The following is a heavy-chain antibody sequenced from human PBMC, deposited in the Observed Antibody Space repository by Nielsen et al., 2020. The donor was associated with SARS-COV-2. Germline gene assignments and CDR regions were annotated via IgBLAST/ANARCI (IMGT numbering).Heavy chain of an antibody. CDR1: GFNINKFG. V-gene: IGHV3-30*12. Sequence: SLKISCAASGFNINKFGMHWVRQAPGKGLDWLTFISYDGSVKYYANSVKGRFTISTDMSKNTLYLQMNSLRPEDTAVYYCTKGAQLGDYWGQGTLVTVSS. J-gene: IGHJ4*02. D-gene: IGHD6-13*01. CDR2: ISYDGSVK. CDR3: TKGAQLGDY.